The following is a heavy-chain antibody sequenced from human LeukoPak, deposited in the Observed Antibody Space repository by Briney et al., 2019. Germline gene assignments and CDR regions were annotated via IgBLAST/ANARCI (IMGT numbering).Heavy chain of an antibody. CDR1: GYTFTSYY. D-gene: IGHD6-13*01. Sequence: EASVKVSCKASGYTFTSYYMHWVRQAPGQGLEWMGIINPSGGSTSYAQKFQGRVTMTEDTSTDTAYMELSSLRSEDTAVYYCAAGGAAGNWFDPWGQGTLVTVSS. J-gene: IGHJ5*02. CDR2: INPSGGST. V-gene: IGHV1-46*01. CDR3: AAGGAAGNWFDP.